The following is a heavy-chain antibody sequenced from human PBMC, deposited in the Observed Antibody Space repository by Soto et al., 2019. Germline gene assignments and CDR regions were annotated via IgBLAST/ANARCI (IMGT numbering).Heavy chain of an antibody. Sequence: SVKVSCKASGGTFSSYAISWVRQAPGQGLEWMGGIIPIFGTANYAQKFQGRVTITADESTSTAYMELSSLRADDTAVYYCAKRLSYYFDSWGHGTLVTVSS. CDR1: GGTFSSYA. V-gene: IGHV1-69*13. D-gene: IGHD3-16*02. CDR2: IIPIFGTA. J-gene: IGHJ4*01. CDR3: AKRLSYYFDS.